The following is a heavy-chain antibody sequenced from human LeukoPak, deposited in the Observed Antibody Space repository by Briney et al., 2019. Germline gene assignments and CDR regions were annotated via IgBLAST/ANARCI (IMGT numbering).Heavy chain of an antibody. J-gene: IGHJ4*01. D-gene: IGHD4-17*01. Sequence: GTSLGLSCAASGFTFSSYWMHWVRQAPGKGLVWVSRINSDGSSTSYADSVKGRFTISRDNAKNTLYLQMNSLRAEDTAVYYCARVGDYYGDYVRFDYWGQGTLVTVSS. CDR3: ARVGDYYGDYVRFDY. V-gene: IGHV3-74*01. CDR2: INSDGSST. CDR1: GFTFSSYW.